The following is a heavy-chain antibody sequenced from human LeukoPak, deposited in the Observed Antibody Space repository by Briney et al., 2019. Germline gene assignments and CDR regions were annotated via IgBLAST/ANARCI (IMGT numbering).Heavy chain of an antibody. D-gene: IGHD2-2*01. J-gene: IGHJ3*02. CDR3: ARQYCSSTSCYFVRAFDI. CDR1: GGSFSGYY. V-gene: IGHV4-34*01. Sequence: PSETLSLTCAVYGGSFSGYYWSWIRQPPGKGLEWIGEINHSGSTNYNPSLKSRVTISVDTSKNQFSLKLSSVTAADTAVYYCARQYCSSTSCYFVRAFDIWGQGTMVTVSS. CDR2: INHSGST.